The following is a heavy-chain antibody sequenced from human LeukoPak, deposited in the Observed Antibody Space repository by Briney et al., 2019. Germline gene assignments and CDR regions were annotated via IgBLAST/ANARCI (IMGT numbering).Heavy chain of an antibody. CDR2: ISGSGGST. V-gene: IGHV3-23*01. Sequence: GGSLRLSCAASGFTFSSYGMSWVRQAPGKGLEWVSAISGSGGSTYYADSVKGRFTISRDNSKNTLYLKMNSLRAEDTAVYYCAKTGGILDGYWGQGTLVTVSS. CDR1: GFTFSSYG. D-gene: IGHD3-3*01. J-gene: IGHJ4*02. CDR3: AKTGGILDGY.